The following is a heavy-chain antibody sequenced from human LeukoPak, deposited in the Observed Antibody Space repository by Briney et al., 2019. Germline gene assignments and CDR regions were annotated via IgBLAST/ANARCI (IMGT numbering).Heavy chain of an antibody. J-gene: IGHJ4*02. CDR1: GFPFSSYW. CDR3: TRDGRAPDVVPFDH. CDR2: IKQDGSKK. D-gene: IGHD2-21*01. Sequence: GGPLRLSCVASGFPFSSYWMTWVRQAPGKGLEWVANIKQDGSKKSYVDSVKGRFTISRENAKNSLSLQMHSLRDEDTAVYYCTRDGRAPDVVPFDHWGQGTLVTVSS. V-gene: IGHV3-7*01.